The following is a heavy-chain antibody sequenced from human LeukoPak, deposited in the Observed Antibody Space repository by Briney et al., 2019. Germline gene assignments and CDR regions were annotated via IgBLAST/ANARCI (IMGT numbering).Heavy chain of an antibody. CDR1: GFTPSSYG. Sequence: GGSLRLSCAASGFTPSSYGMPWIRQAPGKGLEWMAVISYDESNKYYADSVKGRFTISRDNSKNTLYLQMNSLRTEDTAVYYCARDRSNCFDPWGQGTLVTVAS. J-gene: IGHJ5*02. CDR2: ISYDESNK. CDR3: ARDRSNCFDP. V-gene: IGHV3-30-3*01.